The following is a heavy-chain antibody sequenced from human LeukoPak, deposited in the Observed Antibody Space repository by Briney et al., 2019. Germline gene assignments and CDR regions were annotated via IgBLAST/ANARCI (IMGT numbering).Heavy chain of an antibody. J-gene: IGHJ4*02. CDR1: GFTFDDYA. CDR2: ISWDSGSI. D-gene: IGHD4-17*01. CDR3: AKAGHGDYIDY. Sequence: GRSLRLSCAASGFTFDDYAMHWVRQAPGKSLEWVSGISWDSGSIGYADSVKGRFTISRDNAKNSLYLQMNSLRAEDMALYYCAKAGHGDYIDYWGQGTLVTVSS. V-gene: IGHV3-9*03.